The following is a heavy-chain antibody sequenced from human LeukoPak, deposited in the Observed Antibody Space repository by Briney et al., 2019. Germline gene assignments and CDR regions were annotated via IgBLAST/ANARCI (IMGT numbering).Heavy chain of an antibody. CDR2: INPSSGNT. CDR3: ARHSLIGTTPFDY. CDR1: GYTFISYY. D-gene: IGHD1-20*01. J-gene: IGHJ4*02. Sequence: ASVKVSCKASGYTFISYYIHWVRQAPGQGLEWMGLINPSSGNTPYAQQFQGRVTMTRDTSTSTVYMELSSLRSEYTAVYYCARHSLIGTTPFDYWGQGTLVTVPS. V-gene: IGHV1-46*01.